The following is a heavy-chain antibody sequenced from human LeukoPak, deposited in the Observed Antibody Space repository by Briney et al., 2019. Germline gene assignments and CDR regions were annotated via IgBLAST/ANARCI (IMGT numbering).Heavy chain of an antibody. CDR2: INPNSGGT. V-gene: IGHV1-2*02. D-gene: IGHD3-22*01. CDR3: ATYYDSSGYYLYAFDI. Sequence: GASVKVSCKASGYTFTGYYMHWVRQAPGQGLEWMGWINPNSGGTNYAQKFQGRVTMTRDTSISTAYMELSSLRSGDTAVYYCATYYDSSGYYLYAFDIWGQGTMVTVSS. J-gene: IGHJ3*02. CDR1: GYTFTGYY.